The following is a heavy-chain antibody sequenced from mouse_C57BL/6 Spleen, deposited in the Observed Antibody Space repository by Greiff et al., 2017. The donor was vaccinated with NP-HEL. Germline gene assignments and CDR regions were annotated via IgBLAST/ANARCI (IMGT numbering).Heavy chain of an antibody. D-gene: IGHD2-3*01. CDR3: AQEGTYERAY. Sequence: EVQGVESGGGLVKPGGSLKLSCAASGFTFSSYAMSWVRQTPEKRLEWVATISDGGSYTYYPDNVKGRFTISRDNAKNNLYLQMSHLKSEDTAMYYCAQEGTYERAYWGQGTLVTVSA. CDR2: ISDGGSYT. J-gene: IGHJ3*01. CDR1: GFTFSSYA. V-gene: IGHV5-4*01.